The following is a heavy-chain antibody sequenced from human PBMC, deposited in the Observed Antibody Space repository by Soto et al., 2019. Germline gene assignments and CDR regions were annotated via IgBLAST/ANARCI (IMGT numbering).Heavy chain of an antibody. J-gene: IGHJ4*02. CDR1: GFTFSSYA. D-gene: IGHD6-13*01. Sequence: HPGGSLRLSCAASGFTFSSYAMSWVRQAPGKGLEWVSAISGSGGSTYYADSVKGRFTISRDNSKNTLYLQMNSLRAEDTAVYYCARYSSSWFRTFFDYWGQGTLVTVSS. V-gene: IGHV3-23*01. CDR3: ARYSSSWFRTFFDY. CDR2: ISGSGGST.